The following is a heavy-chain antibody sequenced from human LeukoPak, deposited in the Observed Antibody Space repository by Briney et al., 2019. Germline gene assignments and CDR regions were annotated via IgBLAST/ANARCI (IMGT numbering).Heavy chain of an antibody. CDR2: ISGSGRDT. Sequence: PGRSLRLSCAASGFTFSSHGMNWVRQAPGEGLEWVSGISGSGRDTYYADAVKGRFTVSKDNFRNTLYLQMNRLRVDDTAVYYCARRLGGNSGHFDSWGQGTPVTVSS. J-gene: IGHJ4*02. CDR1: GFTFSSHG. V-gene: IGHV3-23*01. D-gene: IGHD4-23*01. CDR3: ARRLGGNSGHFDS.